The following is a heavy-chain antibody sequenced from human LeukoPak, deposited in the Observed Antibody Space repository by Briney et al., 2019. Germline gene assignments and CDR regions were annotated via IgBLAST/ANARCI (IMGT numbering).Heavy chain of an antibody. J-gene: IGHJ4*02. CDR3: ARDRGSRYFDY. D-gene: IGHD3-10*01. CDR1: GFTFSSYG. Sequence: PGGSLRLSCAASGFTFSSYGMHWVRQAPGKGLEWVAVIWYDGSNKYYADSVKGRFTISRDNSKNTLYLQMNSLRAEDTAVYYCARDRGSRYFDYWGQGTLVTVSS. V-gene: IGHV3-30*19. CDR2: IWYDGSNK.